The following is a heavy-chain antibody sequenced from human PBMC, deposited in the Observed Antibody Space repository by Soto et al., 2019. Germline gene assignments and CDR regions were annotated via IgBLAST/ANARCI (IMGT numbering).Heavy chain of an antibody. J-gene: IGHJ4*02. V-gene: IGHV1-8*01. CDR1: GYTFTSYD. D-gene: IGHD6-19*01. CDR3: ARGLIIVAGTPLPGY. Sequence: ASGKVSCKASGYTFTSYDINWVRQATGQGLEWMGWMNPNSGNTGYAQKFQGRVTMTRNTSISTAYMELSSLRSEDTAVYYCARGLIIVAGTPLPGYWGQGTLVTFSS. CDR2: MNPNSGNT.